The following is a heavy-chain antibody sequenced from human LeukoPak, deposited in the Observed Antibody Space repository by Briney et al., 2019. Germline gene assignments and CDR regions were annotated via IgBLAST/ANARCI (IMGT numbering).Heavy chain of an antibody. CDR1: GGTFISYA. CDR3: ARVDTAMVIDY. D-gene: IGHD5-18*01. CDR2: IIPILGIA. Sequence: ASVTVSFKASGGTFISYAISWVRQAPGQGLEWMGRIIPILGIANYAQKVQGRVTITADKSTSTAYMELSSLRSEDTAVYYCARVDTAMVIDYWGQGTLVTVSS. J-gene: IGHJ4*02. V-gene: IGHV1-69*04.